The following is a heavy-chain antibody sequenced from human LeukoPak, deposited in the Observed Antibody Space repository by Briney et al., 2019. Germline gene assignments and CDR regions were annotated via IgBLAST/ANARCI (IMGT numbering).Heavy chain of an antibody. CDR1: GYSFNTYW. D-gene: IGHD2-15*01. CDR3: ARLPRVCSGETCSSWFDP. V-gene: IGHV5-51*01. J-gene: IGHJ5*02. Sequence: GESLKISCQGSGYSFNTYWIVWVRQMPGKGLECMGTIYPDDSRTRYSPSFQGQVTISADRSISTAYLQWSSLKASDTAMYYCARLPRVCSGETCSSWFDPWGRGTLVTVSS. CDR2: IYPDDSRT.